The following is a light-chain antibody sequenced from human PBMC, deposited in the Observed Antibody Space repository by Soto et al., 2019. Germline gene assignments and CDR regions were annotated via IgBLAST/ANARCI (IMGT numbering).Light chain of an antibody. V-gene: IGKV3-20*01. J-gene: IGKJ5*01. CDR3: QQYGSSAT. CDR1: QSVSSSY. CDR2: GAS. Sequence: EIVLTQSPGNLSLSPGERATLSCRASQSVSSSYLAWYQQKPGQAPRLLIYGASSRATGIPDRFSGSGSATDFTLTISRLEPEDFAVYYCQQYGSSATFGQGTRLEIK.